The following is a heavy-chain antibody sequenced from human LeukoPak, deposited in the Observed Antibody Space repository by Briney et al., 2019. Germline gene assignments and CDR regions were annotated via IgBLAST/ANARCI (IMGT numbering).Heavy chain of an antibody. CDR2: ISYDGSNK. CDR1: GFTFSSYA. J-gene: IGHJ4*02. CDR3: ARDAQWLVYYFDY. Sequence: GRSLRLSCAASGFTFSSYAMNWVRQAPGKGLEWVAVISYDGSNKYYADSVKGRFTISRDNSKNTLYLQMNSLRAEDTAVYYCARDAQWLVYYFDYWGQGTLVTVSS. D-gene: IGHD6-19*01. V-gene: IGHV3-30-3*01.